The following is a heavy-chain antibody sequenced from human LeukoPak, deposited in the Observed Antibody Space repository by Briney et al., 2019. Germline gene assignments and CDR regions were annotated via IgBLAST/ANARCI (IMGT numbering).Heavy chain of an antibody. V-gene: IGHV3-21*01. J-gene: IGHJ4*02. CDR2: ISSSSSYI. CDR3: ARDDPLHLHFDY. Sequence: GGSLRLSCAASRFTFSSYSMNWVRQAPGKGLEWVSSISSSSSYIYYADSVKGRFTISRDNAKNSLYLQMNSLRAEDTAVYYCARDDPLHLHFDYWGQGTLVTVSS. CDR1: RFTFSSYS.